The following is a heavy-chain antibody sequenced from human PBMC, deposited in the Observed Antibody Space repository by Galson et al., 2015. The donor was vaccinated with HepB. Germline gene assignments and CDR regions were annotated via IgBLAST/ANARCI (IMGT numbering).Heavy chain of an antibody. J-gene: IGHJ4*02. V-gene: IGHV1-46*01. Sequence: CKASGYKFTSYYMHWVRQAPGQELEWMGIINPSGGSTDYAQKFRGRLTMTRDTSTSTVFMELSSLRSEDTAVYHCARGVLLWDGPDYWGQGALVTVSS. CDR1: GYKFTSYY. CDR3: ARGVLLWDGPDY. CDR2: INPSGGST. D-gene: IGHD3-10*01.